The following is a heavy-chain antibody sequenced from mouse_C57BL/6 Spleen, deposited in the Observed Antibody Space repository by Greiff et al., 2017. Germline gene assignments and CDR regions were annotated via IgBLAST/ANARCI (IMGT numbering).Heavy chain of an antibody. V-gene: IGHV1-53*01. CDR1: GYTFTSYW. CDR3: ARSDDYDVAWFAY. D-gene: IGHD2-4*01. Sequence: VQLQQPGTELVKPGASVKLSCKASGYTFTSYWMHWVKQRPGQGLEWIGNINPSNGGTNYNEKFKSKATLTVDKSASTAYMQLSSLTSEDSAVYYCARSDDYDVAWFAYWGQGTLVTVSA. CDR2: INPSNGGT. J-gene: IGHJ3*01.